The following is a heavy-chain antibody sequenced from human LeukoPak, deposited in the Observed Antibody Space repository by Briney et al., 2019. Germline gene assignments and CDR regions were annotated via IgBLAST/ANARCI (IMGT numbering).Heavy chain of an antibody. CDR3: ASSYSYPFDAFDV. D-gene: IGHD2-15*01. J-gene: IGHJ3*01. Sequence: SETLSLTCTVSGGSISSYYWSWIRRPAGKGLEWIGRIYTSGSTNYNPSLKSRVTMSVDTSKYQFSLKLSSVTAADTAVYYCASSYSYPFDAFDVWGQGTMVTVSS. CDR2: IYTSGST. V-gene: IGHV4-4*07. CDR1: GGSISSYY.